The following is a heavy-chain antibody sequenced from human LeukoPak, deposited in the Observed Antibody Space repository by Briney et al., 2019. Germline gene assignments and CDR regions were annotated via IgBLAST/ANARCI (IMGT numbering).Heavy chain of an antibody. Sequence: PSETLSLTCAVYGGSFSGYYWSWIRQPPGKGLEWIGEINHSGSTNYNPSLKSRVTKSIDTSKNQFSLKLSSVTAADTAVYYCARRPMVRGVIMLEYWGQGTLVTVSS. D-gene: IGHD3-10*01. J-gene: IGHJ4*02. CDR1: GGSFSGYY. V-gene: IGHV4-34*01. CDR3: ARRPMVRGVIMLEY. CDR2: INHSGST.